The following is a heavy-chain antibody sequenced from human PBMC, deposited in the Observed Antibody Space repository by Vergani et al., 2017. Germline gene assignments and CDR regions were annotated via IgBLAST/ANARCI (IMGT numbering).Heavy chain of an antibody. CDR3: ARVDTQVSATSHFYYMDV. CDR2: IYSSGST. V-gene: IGHV4-61*02. CDR1: GGSISSGSYY. D-gene: IGHD6-25*01. Sequence: QVQLQESGPGLVKSSQTLSLTCTVSGGSISSGSYYWNWIRQPAEKGLELIGRIYSSGSTNYNPSLESRVTLSVDTSMNQVSLKLNSVTATDTAVYYCARVDTQVSATSHFYYMDVWGKGATVVVAS. J-gene: IGHJ6*03.